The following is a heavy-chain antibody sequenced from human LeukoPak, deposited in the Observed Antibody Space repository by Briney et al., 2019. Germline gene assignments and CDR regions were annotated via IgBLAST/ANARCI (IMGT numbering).Heavy chain of an antibody. CDR2: IYSGGST. CDR3: ARELTTVTRAFHYYYYMDV. Sequence: GGSLRLSCAASGSTVSSNYMSWVRQAPGKGLEWVSVIYSGGSTYYADSVKGRFTISRDNSKNTLYLQMNSLRAEDTAVYYCARELTTVTRAFHYYYYMDVWGKGTTVTVSS. V-gene: IGHV3-53*01. J-gene: IGHJ6*03. CDR1: GSTVSSNY. D-gene: IGHD4-11*01.